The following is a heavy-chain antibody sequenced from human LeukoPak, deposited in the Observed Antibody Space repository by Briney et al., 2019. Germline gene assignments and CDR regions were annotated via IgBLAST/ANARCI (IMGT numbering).Heavy chain of an antibody. Sequence: SETLSLTCAVSGASIASHSWWGWVRQPPGKGLEWIGEVYHSGGANYKPSLKSRVTISVDTSRNHFSLKLTSVTAADTAVYFCAYNRNFALDNWGQGTLVTVSS. CDR3: AYNRNFALDN. J-gene: IGHJ4*01. CDR2: VYHSGGA. V-gene: IGHV4/OR15-8*01. D-gene: IGHD1-14*01. CDR1: GASIASHSW.